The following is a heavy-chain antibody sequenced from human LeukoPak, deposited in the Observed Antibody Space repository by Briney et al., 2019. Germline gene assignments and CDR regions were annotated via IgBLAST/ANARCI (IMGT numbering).Heavy chain of an antibody. D-gene: IGHD5-18*01. V-gene: IGHV1-69*06. CDR2: IIPIFGTA. CDR1: GGTFSSYA. Sequence: ASVKVSCKASGGTFSSYAISWVRQAPGQGLEWMGGIIPIFGTANYAQKFQGRVTITADKSTSTAYMELSSLRSEDTAVHYCVRYSYGNDYFDYWGQGTLVTVSS. J-gene: IGHJ4*02. CDR3: VRYSYGNDYFDY.